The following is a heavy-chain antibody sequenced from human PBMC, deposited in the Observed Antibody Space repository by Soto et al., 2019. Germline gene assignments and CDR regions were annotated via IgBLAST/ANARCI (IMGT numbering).Heavy chain of an antibody. Sequence: EVQLVESGGGLVQPGGSLRLSCAASGLTFSNFWMHWVRQVPGKGLVWISRINSDGRSTRYADSVKGRFTISRDNARNTLYLQMNSLRAEDTAVYYCARVGVDTTVVDGGYYYYGLDVWGQGTTVTVYS. CDR3: ARVGVDTTVVDGGYYYYGLDV. CDR1: GLTFSNFW. V-gene: IGHV3-74*01. D-gene: IGHD5-18*01. CDR2: INSDGRST. J-gene: IGHJ6*02.